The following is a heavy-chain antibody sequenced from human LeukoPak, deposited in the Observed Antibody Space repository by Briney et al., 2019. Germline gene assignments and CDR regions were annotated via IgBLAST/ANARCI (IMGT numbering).Heavy chain of an antibody. CDR2: ISGGGGRT. CDR1: GFTVSTYA. V-gene: IGHV3-23*01. D-gene: IGHD6-19*01. Sequence: PGGSLRLSCAASGFTVSTYAMSWVRQAPGKGLEWVSGISGGGGRTYYADSVKGRFTISRDNSKNTLYLQMNRLRAEDTAVYYCAKDQGDYSSGWSIFDYWGQGTLVTVSS. CDR3: AKDQGDYSSGWSIFDY. J-gene: IGHJ4*02.